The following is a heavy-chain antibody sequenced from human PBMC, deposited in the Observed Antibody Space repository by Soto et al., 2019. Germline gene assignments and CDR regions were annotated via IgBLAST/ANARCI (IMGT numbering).Heavy chain of an antibody. V-gene: IGHV1-18*01. D-gene: IGHD2-21*02. J-gene: IGHJ6*02. CDR3: ARGDSGGYCYYYYYYGMDV. CDR1: GYTFTSYG. Sequence: ASVKVSCKASGYTFTSYGISWVLQAPGQELEWMGWISAYNGNTNYAQKLQGRVTMTTDTYTSTAYMELRSLISDDPTVYHCARGDSGGYCYYYYYYGMDVWGQGTTVTVS. CDR2: ISAYNGNT.